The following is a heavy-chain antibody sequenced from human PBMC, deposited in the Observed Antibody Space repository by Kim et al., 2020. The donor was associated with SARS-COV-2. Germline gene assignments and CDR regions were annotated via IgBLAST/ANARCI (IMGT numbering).Heavy chain of an antibody. CDR3: ARDTGGLGLYYDILTGFDD. D-gene: IGHD3-9*01. CDR1: GFTFSSYS. Sequence: GGSLRLSCAASGFTFSSYSMNWVRQAPGKGLEWVSSISSSSSYIYYADSVKGRFTISRDNAKNSLYLQMNSMRAEDTAVYYCARDTGGLGLYYDILTGFDDWGKGTLVTVSS. CDR2: ISSSSSYI. J-gene: IGHJ4*02. V-gene: IGHV3-21*01.